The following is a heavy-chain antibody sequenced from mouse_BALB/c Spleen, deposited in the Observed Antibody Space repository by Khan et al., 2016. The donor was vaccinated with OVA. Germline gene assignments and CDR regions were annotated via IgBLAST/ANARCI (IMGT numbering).Heavy chain of an antibody. D-gene: IGHD2-14*01. J-gene: IGHJ3*01. CDR1: GYTFTTYT. CDR2: IIPSTDYT. V-gene: IGHV1-4*01. CDR3: AKEGAYYRSDGWFAY. Sequence: VQLQQSGAELARPGASVKMSCKASGYTFTTYTIHWVKQRPGQGLEWIGYIIPSTDYTTYNQKFKDKATLTADKSSSTAYMQLSSLTSGDSAVYYCAKEGAYYRSDGWFAYWGQGTLVTVSA.